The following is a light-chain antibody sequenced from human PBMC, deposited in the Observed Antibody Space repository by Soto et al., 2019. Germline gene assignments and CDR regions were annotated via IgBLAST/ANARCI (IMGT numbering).Light chain of an antibody. CDR2: GAS. Sequence: EIVLTQSPGTLSLSPGERATLSCRASQSVSSTYIAWYQQKPGQAPGLLIYGASSRATGIPDRFSGSGSGRAFPLTISRLEPEDFAVYYCQQYGSSPMYTFGQGTTLEIK. CDR3: QQYGSSPMYT. CDR1: QSVSSTY. V-gene: IGKV3-20*01. J-gene: IGKJ2*01.